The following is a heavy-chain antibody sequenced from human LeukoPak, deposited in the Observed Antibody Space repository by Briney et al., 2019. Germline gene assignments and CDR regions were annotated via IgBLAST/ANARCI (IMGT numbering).Heavy chain of an antibody. CDR2: IYYSGST. V-gene: IGHV4-59*01. CDR3: ARGRYYYDSSGYYYLRFFDY. CDR1: GGSISSYY. J-gene: IGHJ4*02. D-gene: IGHD3-22*01. Sequence: SETLSLTCTVSGGSISSYYWGWIRQPPGKGLEWIGYIYYSGSTNYNPSLKSRVTISVDTSKNQFSLKLSSVTAADTAVYYCARGRYYYDSSGYYYLRFFDYWGQGTLVTVSS.